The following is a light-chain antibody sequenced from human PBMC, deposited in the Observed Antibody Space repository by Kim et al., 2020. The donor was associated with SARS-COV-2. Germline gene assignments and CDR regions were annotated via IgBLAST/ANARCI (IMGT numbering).Light chain of an antibody. Sequence: DIQMTQSPSSLSASVGDRVTITCRASQDISNYLNWYQQKPGKAPKLLIYAASNLETGVPSRFSGSGSGTDFTFTISSLQPEDIATYYCQQYDNLPFTFGPGTKVDIK. V-gene: IGKV1-33*01. CDR1: QDISNY. J-gene: IGKJ3*01. CDR3: QQYDNLPFT. CDR2: AAS.